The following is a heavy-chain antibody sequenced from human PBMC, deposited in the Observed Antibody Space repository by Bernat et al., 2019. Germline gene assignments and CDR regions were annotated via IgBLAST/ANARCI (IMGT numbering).Heavy chain of an antibody. CDR2: ISSSSSYI. D-gene: IGHD2-15*01. J-gene: IGHJ4*02. V-gene: IGHV3-21*01. Sequence: EVQLVESGGGLVKPGGSLRLSCAASGFTFSSYSMNWVRQAPGKGLEWVSSISSSSSYIYYAESVKGRFTISRDNAKNSLYLQMNSLRAEDTAVYYVARSYCSGGSCYSRLFDYWGQGTLVTVSS. CDR1: GFTFSSYS. CDR3: ARSYCSGGSCYSRLFDY.